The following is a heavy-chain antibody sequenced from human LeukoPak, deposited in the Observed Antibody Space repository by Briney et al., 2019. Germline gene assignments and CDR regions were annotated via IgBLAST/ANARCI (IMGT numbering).Heavy chain of an antibody. J-gene: IGHJ4*02. CDR1: GFIFSDYA. V-gene: IGHV3-30*01. Sequence: GGSLRLSCAASGFIFSDYALHWVRQAPGKGLEWVAFISYAGNDEYYSDSVKARFTITRDNSKNKLYLQLNSLRAEDTAVYYCARVAFPFCGGDCYYFDYWGQGSLVTVSS. CDR3: ARVAFPFCGGDCYYFDY. CDR2: ISYAGNDE. D-gene: IGHD2-21*02.